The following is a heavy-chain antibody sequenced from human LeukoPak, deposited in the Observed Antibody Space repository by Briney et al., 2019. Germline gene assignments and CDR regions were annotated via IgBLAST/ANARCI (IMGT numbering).Heavy chain of an antibody. D-gene: IGHD3-16*01. CDR3: ARERGRSWFDP. Sequence: ASVKVSCMASGYTFTGYYIHWVRQAPGQGLEWMGWISPNSGGTNYAQKLQGRVTMTRDTSISTAYMELSRLRSDDTAVYYCARERGRSWFDPWGQGTLVTVSS. CDR2: ISPNSGGT. CDR1: GYTFTGYY. J-gene: IGHJ5*02. V-gene: IGHV1-2*02.